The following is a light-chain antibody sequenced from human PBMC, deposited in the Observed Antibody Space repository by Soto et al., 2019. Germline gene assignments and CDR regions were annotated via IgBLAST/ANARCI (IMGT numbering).Light chain of an antibody. J-gene: IGKJ1*01. CDR1: QSVSNNY. V-gene: IGKV3-20*01. Sequence: ASQSVSNNYLAWYQQKPGQAPRLLIYGASNRATGIPDRFSGSGSGTDFTLTINRLEPEDFAVYYCQQYGSSGTFGQGTKVDI. CDR3: QQYGSSGT. CDR2: GAS.